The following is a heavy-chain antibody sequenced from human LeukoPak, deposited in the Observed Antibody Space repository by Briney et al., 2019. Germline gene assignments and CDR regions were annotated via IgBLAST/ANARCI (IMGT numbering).Heavy chain of an antibody. CDR3: ARHHASLNWFDT. Sequence: SETLSLTCAVSGVSISSGTYYWDWLRQAPGKGLGWIGNVNHGWITYYTPSFKSRVTMSVDTSKNQFSLRLTSLTAADTAVYYCARHHASLNWFDTWGQGILVTVSS. CDR1: GVSISSGTYY. V-gene: IGHV4-39*01. CDR2: VNHGWIT. J-gene: IGHJ5*02.